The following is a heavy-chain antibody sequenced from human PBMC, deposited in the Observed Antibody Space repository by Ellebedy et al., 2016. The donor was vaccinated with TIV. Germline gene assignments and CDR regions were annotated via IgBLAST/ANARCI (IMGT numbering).Heavy chain of an antibody. CDR2: INPSGGST. V-gene: IGHV1-46*01. CDR3: ARSTGGIAAADLLDAFDI. J-gene: IGHJ3*02. CDR1: GYTFTSYY. D-gene: IGHD6-13*01. Sequence: ASVKVSXKASGYTFTSYYMHWVRQAPGQGLEWMGIINPSGGSTSYAQKFQGRVTMTRDTSTSTVYMELSSLRSEDTAVYYCARSTGGIAAADLLDAFDIWGQGTMVTVSS.